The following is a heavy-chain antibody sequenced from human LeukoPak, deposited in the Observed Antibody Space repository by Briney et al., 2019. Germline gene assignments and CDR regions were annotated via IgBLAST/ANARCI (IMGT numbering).Heavy chain of an antibody. CDR3: ARDETTYYYDSSGPPFDY. CDR1: GFTFSSYS. CDR2: ISSSSSTI. V-gene: IGHV3-48*02. Sequence: GGSLRLSCAASGFTFSSYSMNWVRQAPGKGLEWVSYISSSSSTIYYADSVKGRFTISRDNAKNSLYLQMNSLRDEDTAVYYCARDETTYYYDSSGPPFDYWGQGTLVTVSS. D-gene: IGHD3-22*01. J-gene: IGHJ4*02.